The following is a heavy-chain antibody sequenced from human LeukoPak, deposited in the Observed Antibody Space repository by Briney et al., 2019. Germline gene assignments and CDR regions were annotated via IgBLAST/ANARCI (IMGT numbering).Heavy chain of an antibody. J-gene: IGHJ5*02. D-gene: IGHD6-6*01. CDR2: INHSGST. CDR1: GGSISSYY. CDR3: ARGDPRSSSSSNWFDP. Sequence: PSETLSLTCTASGGSISSYYWSWIRQPPGKGLEWIGEINHSGSTNYNPSLKSRVTISVDTSKSQFSLKLSSVTAADTAVYYCARGDPRSSSSSNWFDPWGQGTLVTVSS. V-gene: IGHV4-34*01.